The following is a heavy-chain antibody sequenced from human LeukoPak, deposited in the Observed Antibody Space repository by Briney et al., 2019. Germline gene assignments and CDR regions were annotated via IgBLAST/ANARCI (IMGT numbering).Heavy chain of an antibody. V-gene: IGHV3-66*04. CDR1: GFTVSSNY. J-gene: IGHJ4*02. CDR3: ARQFSSGWYYFDY. Sequence: GGSLRLSWAASGFTVSSNYMSWVRQAPGKGLEWVSVIYSGGSTYYADSVKGRFTISRDNSKNTLYLQMNSLRAEDTAVYYCARQFSSGWYYFDYWGQGTLVTVSS. D-gene: IGHD6-19*01. CDR2: IYSGGST.